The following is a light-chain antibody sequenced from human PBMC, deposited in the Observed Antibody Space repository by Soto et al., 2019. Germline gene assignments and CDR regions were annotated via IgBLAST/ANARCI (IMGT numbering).Light chain of an antibody. CDR2: AAS. J-gene: IGKJ4*01. CDR3: QQYNSYSPLT. Sequence: DIQITQSPSSLSASVGDRVTITCRASQSIVTYLNWYLQKPGKAPKLLIYAASNLQSGVPSRFSGSGSGTDFTLTISFLQPDDFATYYCQQYNSYSPLTFGGGTKVDI. V-gene: IGKV1-39*01. CDR1: QSIVTY.